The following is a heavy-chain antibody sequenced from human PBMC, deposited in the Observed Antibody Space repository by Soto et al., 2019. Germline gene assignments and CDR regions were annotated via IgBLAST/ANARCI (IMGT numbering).Heavy chain of an antibody. Sequence: QVQLVQSGAEVKKPGSSVKVSCKASGGIFSTYAISWLRQSPGQGREWMGGIIPLFGTPNYAQRFQGRVTITADESTSTAYMELSRLRSDDTAVYYCARDRDDYGSGNYYNPLDFWGQGTLGTVSS. D-gene: IGHD3-10*01. CDR1: GGIFSTYA. J-gene: IGHJ4*02. V-gene: IGHV1-69*01. CDR2: IIPLFGTP. CDR3: ARDRDDYGSGNYYNPLDF.